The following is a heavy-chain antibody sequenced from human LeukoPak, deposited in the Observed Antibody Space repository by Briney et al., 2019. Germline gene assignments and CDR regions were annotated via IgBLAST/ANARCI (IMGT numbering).Heavy chain of an antibody. CDR1: GGSIGRSSYY. J-gene: IGHJ4*02. Sequence: PSETLSLTCSVSGGSIGRSSYYWGWIRQPPGKGLEWIGNIYYSGSTHYNPSLKSRITISVDMSKDQFSLKLISVTAADTAVYYCARFLGFGELFDYWGQGTLVTVSS. CDR3: ARFLGFGELFDY. D-gene: IGHD3-10*01. V-gene: IGHV4-39*07. CDR2: IYYSGST.